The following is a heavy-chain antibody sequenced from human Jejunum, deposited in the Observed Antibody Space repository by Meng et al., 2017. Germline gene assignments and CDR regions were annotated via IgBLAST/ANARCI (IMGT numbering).Heavy chain of an antibody. V-gene: IGHV4-34*01. Sequence: QVQLRQGGAGLLKPSETLSLTCVVSGGSFSSYYWSWIRQPPGKGLEWIGEISHSGDTKYNPSLMSRVTISADTSKNQFSLKLTSVTAADTAVYYCAKNNWFDPWGQGTLVTVSS. CDR1: GGSFSSYY. CDR3: AKNNWFDP. CDR2: ISHSGDT. J-gene: IGHJ5*02.